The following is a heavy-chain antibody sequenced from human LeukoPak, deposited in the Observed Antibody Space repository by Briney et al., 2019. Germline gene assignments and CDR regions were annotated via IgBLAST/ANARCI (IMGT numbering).Heavy chain of an antibody. Sequence: PSETLSLTCTVYGGSLSGDCWSWIRQPPGKGLEWIGEISDSGGGSADYNPSLRSRVSISVDTSKDQFSLHVSSVTAADTAVYFCARGRLWFGELSGVYYHYMDVWGKGTTVTVSS. CDR1: GGSLSGDC. J-gene: IGHJ6*03. CDR3: ARGRLWFGELSGVYYHYMDV. D-gene: IGHD3-10*01. V-gene: IGHV4-34*01. CDR2: ISDSGGGSA.